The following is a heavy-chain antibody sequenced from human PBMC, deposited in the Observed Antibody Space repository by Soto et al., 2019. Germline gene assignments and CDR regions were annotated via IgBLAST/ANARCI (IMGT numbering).Heavy chain of an antibody. CDR1: GVTFSNFA. D-gene: IGHD3-22*01. CDR2: ISGSGIST. J-gene: IGHJ3*02. Sequence: EVQLLESGGGLVQPGGSLRLSCEASGVTFSNFAMSWVRQAPGKGLEWVSGISGSGISTFYADSVKGRFTISRDNSKNTLYLQMNSRRAEETAVFYCAKTPMRAVVVVVFDIWGRGTLVTASS. CDR3: AKTPMRAVVVVVFDI. V-gene: IGHV3-23*01.